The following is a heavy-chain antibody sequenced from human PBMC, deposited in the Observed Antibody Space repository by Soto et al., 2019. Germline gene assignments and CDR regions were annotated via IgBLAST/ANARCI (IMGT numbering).Heavy chain of an antibody. D-gene: IGHD2-2*01. Sequence: EVQLVESGGGLVQPGRSLRLSCAASGFTCDDYAMHWVRQAPGKGLEWVSGISWNSGSIGYADSVKGRFTISRDNAKNSLYLQMNSLRAEDTALYYCAKGYCSSTSCYRLDYWGQGTLVTVSS. CDR3: AKGYCSSTSCYRLDY. J-gene: IGHJ4*02. V-gene: IGHV3-9*01. CDR1: GFTCDDYA. CDR2: ISWNSGSI.